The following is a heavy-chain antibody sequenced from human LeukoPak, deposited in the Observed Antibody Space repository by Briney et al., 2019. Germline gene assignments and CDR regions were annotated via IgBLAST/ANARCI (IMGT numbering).Heavy chain of an antibody. CDR1: GFTFSSYG. CDR3: AKDVDLNHQPMYYFDY. Sequence: GRSLRLSCAVSGFTFSSYGMHWVRQAPGKGLEWVAVIWYDGSNKYYADSVKGRFTISRDNSKNTLYLQMNSLRAEDTAVYYCAKDVDLNHQPMYYFDYWGQGTLVTVSS. V-gene: IGHV3-33*06. J-gene: IGHJ4*02. CDR2: IWYDGSNK. D-gene: IGHD2-2*01.